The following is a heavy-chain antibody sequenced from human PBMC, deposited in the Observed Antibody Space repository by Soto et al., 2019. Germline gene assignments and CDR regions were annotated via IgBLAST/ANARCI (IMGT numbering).Heavy chain of an antibody. CDR2: IFHGRST. V-gene: IGHV4-30-2*01. CDR1: GAPITWGDYS. D-gene: IGHD2-2*01. Sequence: LSLTCALSGAPITWGDYSWNWIRQPPGKGLEWIGYIFHGRSTYYNPSLRSRVTISVDRSRTQFSLKMSSVTAADTAVYCCARGRVVVPAAVMFNCLDPWGQGALVTVSS. J-gene: IGHJ5*02. CDR3: ARGRVVVPAAVMFNCLDP.